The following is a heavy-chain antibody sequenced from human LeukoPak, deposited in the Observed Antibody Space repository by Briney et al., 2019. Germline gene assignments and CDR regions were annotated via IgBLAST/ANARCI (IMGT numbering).Heavy chain of an antibody. CDR1: GFTFSSYW. V-gene: IGHV3-74*01. Sequence: PGGSLRLSCAASGFTFSSYWMHWVRQAPGKGLVWVSRINSDGTSTSYADSVEGRFTISRDNAKNTLDLQMNSLRAEDTAVYYCARASVVAAATVDYWGQGTLVTVSS. CDR3: ARASVVAAATVDY. J-gene: IGHJ4*02. D-gene: IGHD2-15*01. CDR2: INSDGTST.